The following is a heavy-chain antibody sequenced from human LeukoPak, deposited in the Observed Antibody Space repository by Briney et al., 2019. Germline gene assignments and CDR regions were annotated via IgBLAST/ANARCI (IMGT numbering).Heavy chain of an antibody. CDR3: AREAPYCSGGSCYSRYYYYYMDV. CDR1: GFTVSSNY. CDR2: IYSGGST. D-gene: IGHD2-15*01. Sequence: GGSLRLSCAASGFTVSSNYMSWVRQAPGKGLEWVSVIYSGGSTYYADSVKGRFTISRDNSKNTLYLRMNSLRAEDTAVYYCAREAPYCSGGSCYSRYYYYYMDVWGKGTTVAVSS. J-gene: IGHJ6*03. V-gene: IGHV3-53*01.